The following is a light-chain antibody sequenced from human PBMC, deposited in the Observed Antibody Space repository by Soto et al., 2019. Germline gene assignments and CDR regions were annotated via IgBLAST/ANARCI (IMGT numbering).Light chain of an antibody. CDR3: QQSNDWPLT. V-gene: IGKV3-15*01. Sequence: EIVMTQSPATLSVSPGERATLSCRASQSAGSKLAWYQHKPGQAPRLLIYGASSRATGIPARFSGSGSGTDFTLTISSLQSEDFAVYYCQQSNDWPLTFGGGTKVEIK. J-gene: IGKJ4*01. CDR1: QSAGSK. CDR2: GAS.